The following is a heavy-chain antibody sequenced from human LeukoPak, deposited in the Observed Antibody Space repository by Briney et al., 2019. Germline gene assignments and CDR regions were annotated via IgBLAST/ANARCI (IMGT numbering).Heavy chain of an antibody. CDR3: TLGGRSPMVRGRVNWFDP. J-gene: IGHJ5*02. D-gene: IGHD3-10*01. V-gene: IGHV3-49*01. Sequence: PGGSLRLSCTASGFTFGDYAMSWFRQAPGKGLEWVGFIRSKAYGGTTEYAASVKGRFTISRDGSKSIAYLQMNSLKTEDTAVYYCTLGGRSPMVRGRVNWFDPWGQGTLVTVSS. CDR1: GFTFGDYA. CDR2: IRSKAYGGTT.